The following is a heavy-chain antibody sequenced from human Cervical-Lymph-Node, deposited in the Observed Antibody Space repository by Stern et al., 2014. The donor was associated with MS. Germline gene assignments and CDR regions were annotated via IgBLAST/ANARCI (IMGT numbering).Heavy chain of an antibody. V-gene: IGHV3-53*01. D-gene: IGHD3-10*01. CDR2: IDSGGST. Sequence: VQLVESGGGLIQPGGSLRLSCEASGLTVSSNYMSWVRQAPGKGLVWGSVIDSGGSTYYADSVKGRFTISRDNSKNTLYLQMNSLRAEDTAVYYCAREWLLWFGEFVFDYWGQGTLVTVSS. CDR1: GLTVSSNY. J-gene: IGHJ4*02. CDR3: AREWLLWFGEFVFDY.